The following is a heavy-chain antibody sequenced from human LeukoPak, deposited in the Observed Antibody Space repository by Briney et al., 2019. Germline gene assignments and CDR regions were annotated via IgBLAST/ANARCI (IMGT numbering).Heavy chain of an antibody. CDR2: INHSGSI. J-gene: IGHJ6*02. CDR1: GGSFSGYY. V-gene: IGHV4-34*01. Sequence: SETLSLTCAVYGGSFSGYYWSWIRQPPGKGLEWIGEINHSGSINYNPSLKSRVTISVDTSKNQFSLMLSSVTAADTAVFYCARGAFASGYCSGGSCQRNYGMDIWGQGTTVTVSS. D-gene: IGHD2-15*01. CDR3: ARGAFASGYCSGGSCQRNYGMDI.